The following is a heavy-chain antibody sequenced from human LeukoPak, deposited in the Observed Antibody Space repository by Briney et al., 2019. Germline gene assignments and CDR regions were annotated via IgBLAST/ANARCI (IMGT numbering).Heavy chain of an antibody. CDR1: GFTVSTKY. J-gene: IGHJ4*02. D-gene: IGHD4-11*01. CDR3: ARVIDYSNYFDY. Sequence: GGSLTLSCAASGFTVSTKYMSWVRQAPGKGLEWVSVIYSGGSTEYADSVKGRFTISRDNSKNTLYLQMNSLRAEDTAVYYCARVIDYSNYFDYWGQGTLVTVSS. V-gene: IGHV3-66*01. CDR2: IYSGGST.